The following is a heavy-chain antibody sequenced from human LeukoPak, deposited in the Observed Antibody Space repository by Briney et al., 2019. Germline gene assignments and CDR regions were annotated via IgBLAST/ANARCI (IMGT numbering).Heavy chain of an antibody. Sequence: TGGTLRLSCAASGFTFSSYGTSWVRQAPGKGLEWVSAISGSGGSTYYADSVKGRFTISRDNSKNTLYLQMNSLRAEDTAVYYCAKGRRFVVVPAAMDYWGQGTLVTVSS. CDR3: AKGRRFVVVPAAMDY. V-gene: IGHV3-23*01. D-gene: IGHD2-2*01. CDR1: GFTFSSYG. J-gene: IGHJ4*02. CDR2: ISGSGGST.